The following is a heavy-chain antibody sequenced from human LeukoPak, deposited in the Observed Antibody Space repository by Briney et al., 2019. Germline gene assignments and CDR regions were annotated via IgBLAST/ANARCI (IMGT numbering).Heavy chain of an antibody. CDR3: ARESAAVAGSNYFDY. V-gene: IGHV1-69*13. D-gene: IGHD6-19*01. CDR2: IIPIFGTA. J-gene: IGHJ4*02. Sequence: SVKVSCKASGYTFTGYYMHWVRQAPGQGLEWMGGIIPIFGTANYAQKFQGRVTITADESTSTAYMELSSLRSEDTAVYYCARESAAVAGSNYFDYWGQGTLVTVSS. CDR1: GYTFTGYY.